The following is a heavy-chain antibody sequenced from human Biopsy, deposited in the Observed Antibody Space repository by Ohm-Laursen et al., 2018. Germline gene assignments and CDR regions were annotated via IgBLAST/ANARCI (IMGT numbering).Heavy chain of an antibody. CDR1: GGPIDSYY. D-gene: IGHD4-23*01. CDR2: IYFTGRT. J-gene: IGHJ4*02. Sequence: TLSLTCTVSGGPIDSYYWSWIRQPPGKALEWIGYIYFTGRTSYNPSLKSRVTISVDTSRNHFSLRLSSLTAADTAVYYCARGSNDFGGLYFPRWGQGTLLTVSS. V-gene: IGHV4-59*01. CDR3: ARGSNDFGGLYFPR.